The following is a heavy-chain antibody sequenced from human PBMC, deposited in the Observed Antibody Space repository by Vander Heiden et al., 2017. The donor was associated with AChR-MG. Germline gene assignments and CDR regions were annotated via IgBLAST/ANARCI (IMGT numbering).Heavy chain of an antibody. J-gene: IGHJ5*02. V-gene: IGHV3-33*01. CDR2: IWYDGSNK. CDR3: ARGRSIVLVAAMGGDWFDP. CDR1: GFTFRSSG. Sequence: QVQLVEPGGGVLQPGRSLTLSCAASGFTFRSSGCHWVRQAQGKGLEWVAVIWYDGSNKYYADSVKGRFTISRDNSKNTLYLQMNSLRAEDTAVYYCARGRSIVLVAAMGGDWFDPWGQGTLVTVSS. D-gene: IGHD2-8*02.